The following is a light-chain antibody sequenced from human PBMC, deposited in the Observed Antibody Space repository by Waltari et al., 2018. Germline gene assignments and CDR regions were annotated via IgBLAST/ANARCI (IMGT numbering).Light chain of an antibody. Sequence: QSALTQPASVSGSPGQSITISCTGTSSDVGRYNSVTWYQHHPGKAPKLMIYDVSNRPSGVSNRFAGSKSGNTASLTISGLQAEDEADYYCFSYTSSTTYVFGTGTKVTVL. CDR1: SSDVGRYNS. CDR2: DVS. V-gene: IGLV2-14*03. J-gene: IGLJ1*01. CDR3: FSYTSSTTYV.